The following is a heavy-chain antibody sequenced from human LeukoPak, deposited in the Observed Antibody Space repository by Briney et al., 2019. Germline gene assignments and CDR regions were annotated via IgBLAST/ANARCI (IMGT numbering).Heavy chain of an antibody. J-gene: IGHJ4*02. CDR3: AREGDSSWSYFDY. V-gene: IGHV3-7*04. CDR1: GFTFSTYW. Sequence: GGSLRLSCAASGFTFSTYWMSWVRQAPGKGLEWVASIKQDGSEKYYVDSVKGRFTISRDNAKNSLYLQMTSLRAEDTAVYYCAREGDSSWSYFDYWGQGALVTVFS. CDR2: IKQDGSEK. D-gene: IGHD6-13*01.